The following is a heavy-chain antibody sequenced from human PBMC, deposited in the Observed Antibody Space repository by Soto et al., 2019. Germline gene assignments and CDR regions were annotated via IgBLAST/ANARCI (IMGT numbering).Heavy chain of an antibody. CDR1: GGSISSSSYY. Sequence: QLQLQESGPGLVKPSETLSLTCTVSGGSISSSSYYWGWIRQPPGKGLEWIGSIYYSGSTYYNPSLKSRVTISVDTSKNQFSLKLSSVTAADTAVYYCASPDCSSTSCYGLSAAFDIWGQGTMVTVSS. CDR2: IYYSGST. CDR3: ASPDCSSTSCYGLSAAFDI. J-gene: IGHJ3*02. V-gene: IGHV4-39*01. D-gene: IGHD2-2*01.